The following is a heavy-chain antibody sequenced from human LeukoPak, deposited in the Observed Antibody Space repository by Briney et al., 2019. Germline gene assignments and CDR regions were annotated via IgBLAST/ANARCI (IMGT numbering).Heavy chain of an antibody. CDR1: GFIFNNYA. J-gene: IGHJ3*02. V-gene: IGHV3-30*04. D-gene: IGHD3-10*01. CDR2: ISSDGTIK. CDR3: ARSVVLLWFGELGAFDI. Sequence: GGSLRLSCAASGFIFNNYAMNWVRQAPGKGLEWVAVISSDGTIKYYADSVRGRFTISRDNAKNSLYLQMNSLRAEDTAVYYCARSVVLLWFGELGAFDIWGQGTMVTVSS.